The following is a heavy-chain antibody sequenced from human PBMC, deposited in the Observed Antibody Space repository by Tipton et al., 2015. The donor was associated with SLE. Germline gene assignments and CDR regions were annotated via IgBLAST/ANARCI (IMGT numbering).Heavy chain of an antibody. CDR3: AREVVVAAFDY. CDR1: GFTFSDYY. CDR2: ISSSSSYT. V-gene: IGHV3-11*05. D-gene: IGHD2-15*01. Sequence: SLRLSCAASGFTFSDYYMSWIRQAPGKGLEWVSYISSSSSYTNYADSVKGRFTISRDNAKNSLYLQMNSLGAEDTAVYYCAREVVVAAFDYWGQGTLVTVSS. J-gene: IGHJ4*02.